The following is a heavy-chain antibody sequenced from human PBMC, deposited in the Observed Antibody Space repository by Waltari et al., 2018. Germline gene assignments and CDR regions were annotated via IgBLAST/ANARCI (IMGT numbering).Heavy chain of an antibody. CDR2: ISGSGGST. CDR1: GFTFSSYA. CDR3: ANTLGYNYGRSFDY. J-gene: IGHJ4*02. Sequence: EVQLVESGGGLVQPGGSLRLSCAASGFTFSSYAMSWVRQAPGKGLEWVSAISGSGGSTYYADSVKGRFTIARDNSKNTLYLQMNSLRAEDMAVYYCANTLGYNYGRSFDYWGQGTLVTVSS. D-gene: IGHD5-18*01. V-gene: IGHV3-23*04.